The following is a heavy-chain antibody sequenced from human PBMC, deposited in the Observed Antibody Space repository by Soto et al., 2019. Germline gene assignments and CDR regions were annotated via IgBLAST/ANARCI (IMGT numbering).Heavy chain of an antibody. Sequence: ASVNVSCKVSVDTLTELSMHWVRQAPGKGLEWMGGFDPEDSETIYAQKFQGRVTMTEDTSTDTAYMELSRLRSEDTAVYYCATVGATANFFDYWGQGTLVTVS. CDR2: FDPEDSET. D-gene: IGHD1-26*01. J-gene: IGHJ4*02. CDR3: ATVGATANFFDY. V-gene: IGHV1-24*01. CDR1: VDTLTELS.